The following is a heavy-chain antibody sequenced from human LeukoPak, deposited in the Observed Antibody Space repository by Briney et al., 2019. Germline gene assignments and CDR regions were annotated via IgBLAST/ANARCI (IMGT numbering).Heavy chain of an antibody. J-gene: IGHJ4*02. CDR1: GFTFSSYS. CDR3: ASLYYYDSSGYYFIGLSGDY. V-gene: IGHV3-21*01. CDR2: ISSSSSYI. Sequence: GGSLRLSCAASGFTFSSYSINWVRQVPGKGLEWVSSISSSSSYIYYADSVKGRFTTSRDNSKNTLYLQMNSLRAEDTAVYYCASLYYYDSSGYYFIGLSGDYWGQGTLITVSS. D-gene: IGHD3-22*01.